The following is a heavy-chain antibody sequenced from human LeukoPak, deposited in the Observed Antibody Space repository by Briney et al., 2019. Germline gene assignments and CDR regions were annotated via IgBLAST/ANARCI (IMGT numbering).Heavy chain of an antibody. D-gene: IGHD5-24*01. CDR2: INPKGGTT. CDR1: GYSFTSYY. CDR3: ATGTDGYNYFDY. Sequence: ASVKVSCKASGYSFTSYYIHWVRQAPGQGLEWMGIINPKGGTTRYAQKFQGRVAMTRDTSTSTAYMELNSLKSEDTAVYYCATGTDGYNYFDYWGQGTLVTVSS. J-gene: IGHJ4*02. V-gene: IGHV1-46*01.